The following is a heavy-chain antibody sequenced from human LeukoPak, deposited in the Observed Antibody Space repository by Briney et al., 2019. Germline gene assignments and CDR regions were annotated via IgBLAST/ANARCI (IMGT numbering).Heavy chain of an antibody. CDR1: GGSFSGYY. Sequence: SSETLSPTCAVYGGSFSGYYWSWIRQPPGKGLEWIGEINHSGSTNYSPSLKSRVTISVDTSKNQFSLKLSSVTAADTAVYYCARRYGSGSYYWGPPRNWFDPWGQGTLVTVSS. CDR3: ARRYGSGSYYWGPPRNWFDP. J-gene: IGHJ5*02. D-gene: IGHD3-10*01. V-gene: IGHV4-34*01. CDR2: INHSGST.